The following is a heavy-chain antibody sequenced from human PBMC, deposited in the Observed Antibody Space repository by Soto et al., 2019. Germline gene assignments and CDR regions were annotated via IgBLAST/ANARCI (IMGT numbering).Heavy chain of an antibody. V-gene: IGHV4-39*01. CDR3: ASFDPPFDY. J-gene: IGHJ4*02. D-gene: IGHD3-9*01. Sequence: SETLSLTGAVGESSIIGISYYWDWIRQPTGKGLEWIGSIYYSGSTYYNPSLKSRVTISVDTSKNQFSLKLSSVTAADTAVYYCASFDPPFDYWGQGTLVTVSS. CDR2: IYYSGST. CDR1: ESSIIGISYY.